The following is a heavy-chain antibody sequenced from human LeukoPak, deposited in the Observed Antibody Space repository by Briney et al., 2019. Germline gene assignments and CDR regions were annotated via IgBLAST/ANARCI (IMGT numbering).Heavy chain of an antibody. V-gene: IGHV4-59*08. CDR2: IYYSGST. J-gene: IGHJ4*02. CDR1: GGSISSHY. D-gene: IGHD4-11*01. Sequence: PSETLSLTCTVSGGSISSHYWSWIRQPPGKGLEWIGYIYYSGSTNYNPSLKSRVTISVDTSKNQFSLKLSSVTAADTAVYYCARGYSKADYWGQGTLVTVSS. CDR3: ARGYSKADY.